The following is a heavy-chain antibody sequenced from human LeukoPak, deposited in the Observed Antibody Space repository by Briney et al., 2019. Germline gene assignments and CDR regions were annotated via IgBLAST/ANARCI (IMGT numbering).Heavy chain of an antibody. CDR2: ISSSSSYI. D-gene: IGHD3-10*01. CDR1: GFTFSSYS. V-gene: IGHV3-21*01. Sequence: GGSQRLSCAASGFTFSSYSMNWVRQAPGKGLEWVSSISSSSSYIYYADSVKGRFTISRDNAKNSLYLQMNSLRAEDTAVYYCARVITMVRGVIHASLDYWGQGTLVAVSS. J-gene: IGHJ4*02. CDR3: ARVITMVRGVIHASLDY.